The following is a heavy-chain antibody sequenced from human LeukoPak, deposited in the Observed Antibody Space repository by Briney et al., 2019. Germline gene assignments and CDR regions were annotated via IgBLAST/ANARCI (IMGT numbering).Heavy chain of an antibody. J-gene: IGHJ3*02. CDR2: ISSSGSTI. CDR1: GFTFSDYY. CDR3: AREMGYGYGVGAFDI. D-gene: IGHD3-16*01. Sequence: GGSLRLSCAASGFTFSDYYMSWIRQAPGKGLEWVSYISSSGSTIYYADSVKGRFTISRDNSKNTLYLQMNSLRAEDTAVYYCAREMGYGYGVGAFDIWGQGTMVTVSS. V-gene: IGHV3-11*04.